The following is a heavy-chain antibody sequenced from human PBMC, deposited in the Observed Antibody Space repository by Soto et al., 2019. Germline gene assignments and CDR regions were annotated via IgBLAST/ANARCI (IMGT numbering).Heavy chain of an antibody. CDR2: ISGSGGST. Sequence: GRSLRLPCAASGVTLSSYAMSWVRQTPEKGLECVSAISGSGGSTYYAESVKGRFTISRDNSKNTLYLQMNSLRAEDTAVYYCAKVMEDIVVVVAAQDYYFDYWGQGTLVTVPS. V-gene: IGHV3-23*01. CDR1: GVTLSSYA. J-gene: IGHJ4*02. D-gene: IGHD2-15*01. CDR3: AKVMEDIVVVVAAQDYYFDY.